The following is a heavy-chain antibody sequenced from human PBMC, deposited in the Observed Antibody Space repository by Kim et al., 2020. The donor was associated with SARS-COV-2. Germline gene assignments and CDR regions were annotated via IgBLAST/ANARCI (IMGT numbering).Heavy chain of an antibody. Sequence: ASVKVSCKASGYTFTGYYMHWVRQAPGQGLEWMGWINPNSGGTNYAQKFQGWVTMTRDTSISTAYMELSRLRSDDTAVYYCARDRTGNYYDSSSTNPNFDPWGQGTLVTVSS. V-gene: IGHV1-2*04. CDR2: INPNSGGT. J-gene: IGHJ5*02. CDR3: ARDRTGNYYDSSSTNPNFDP. CDR1: GYTFTGYY. D-gene: IGHD3-22*01.